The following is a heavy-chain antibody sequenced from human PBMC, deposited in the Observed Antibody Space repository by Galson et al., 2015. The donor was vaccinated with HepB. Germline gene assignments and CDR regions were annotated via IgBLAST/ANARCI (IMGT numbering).Heavy chain of an antibody. CDR1: GFTLSSYW. D-gene: IGHD2-8*01. J-gene: IGHJ4*02. V-gene: IGHV3-74*01. CDR2: INRDGSII. CDR3: GGVMSTDSLAIDY. Sequence: SLRLSCAASGFTLSSYWIHWVRQAPGKGLVWVSRINRDGSIISYADSVKGRFTISRDNAKNTVYLQMNSLRAEDTAVYYCGGVMSTDSLAIDYSGQGTLVTVSS.